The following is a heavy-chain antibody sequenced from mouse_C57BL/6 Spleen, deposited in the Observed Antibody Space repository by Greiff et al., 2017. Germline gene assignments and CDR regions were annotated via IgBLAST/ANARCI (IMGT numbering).Heavy chain of an antibody. D-gene: IGHD1-1*01. J-gene: IGHJ2*01. V-gene: IGHV1-81*01. CDR1: GYTFTSYG. CDR2: IYPRSGNT. Sequence: SGAELARPGASVKLSCKASGYTFTSYGISWVKQRTGQGLEWIGEIYPRSGNTYYNEKFKGKATLTADKSSSTAYMELRSLTSEDSAVYFCARSKDYYACDYWGQGTTLTVSS. CDR3: ARSKDYYACDY.